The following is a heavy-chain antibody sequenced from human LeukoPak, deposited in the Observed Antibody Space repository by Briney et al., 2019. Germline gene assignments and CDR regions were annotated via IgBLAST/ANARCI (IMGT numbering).Heavy chain of an antibody. J-gene: IGHJ4*02. Sequence: GGSLRLSCAASGFTFSTCSMNWVRQASGKGLEWVSSISGSTSTIYYADSVKGRFTISRDNAKNSLYLQMTSLRDEDTAVYYCARRFDSWGQGTLVTVSS. CDR3: ARRFDS. V-gene: IGHV3-48*02. CDR2: ISGSTSTI. CDR1: GFTFSTCS.